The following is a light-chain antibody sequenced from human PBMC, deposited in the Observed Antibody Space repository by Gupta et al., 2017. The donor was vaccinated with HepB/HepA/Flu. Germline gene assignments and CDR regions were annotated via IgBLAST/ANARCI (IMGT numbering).Light chain of an antibody. CDR1: SSNIGGNT. CDR2: SND. J-gene: IGLJ3*02. V-gene: IGLV1-44*01. CDR3: AGWYDSLSGPV. Sequence: QPVLTPPPSASGPPRQSLPFSCSGSSSNIGGNTVNWYQQHPGTAPKLLMYSNDRRPSGVPDRFSGSKSGTSASLAISGLQSEDEADYYCAGWYDSLSGPVFGGGTKLTVL.